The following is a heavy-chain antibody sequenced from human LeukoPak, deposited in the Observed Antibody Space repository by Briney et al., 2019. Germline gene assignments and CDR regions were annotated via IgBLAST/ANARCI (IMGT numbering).Heavy chain of an antibody. CDR2: INYSGST. CDR1: GFSLSTSGVG. D-gene: IGHD2-21*01. CDR3: ARHVVADWFDP. Sequence: SGPTLVKPTQTLTLTCTFSGFSLSTSGVGVGWIRQPPGKGLEWIGSINYSGSTQYNPSLKSRVTISVDTSKNQFSLKVRFLTAADTAVYYCARHVVADWFDPWGQGTLVTVSS. J-gene: IGHJ5*02. V-gene: IGHV4-39*01.